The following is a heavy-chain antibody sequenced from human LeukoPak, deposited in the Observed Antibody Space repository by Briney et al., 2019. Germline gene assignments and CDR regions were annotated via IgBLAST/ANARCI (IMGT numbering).Heavy chain of an antibody. CDR1: GYSFTSYW. D-gene: IGHD3-22*01. V-gene: IGHV5-51*01. Sequence: GESLKISCKGSGYSFTSYWIGWVRQMPGKGLEWMGIIYPGDSDTRYSPSFQGQVTISADKSISTAYLQWSSLKASDTAMYYCARQAQWDSSGYYYGVLDSAPGPHFDYWGQGTLVTVSS. CDR3: ARQAQWDSSGYYYGVLDSAPGPHFDY. CDR2: IYPGDSDT. J-gene: IGHJ4*02.